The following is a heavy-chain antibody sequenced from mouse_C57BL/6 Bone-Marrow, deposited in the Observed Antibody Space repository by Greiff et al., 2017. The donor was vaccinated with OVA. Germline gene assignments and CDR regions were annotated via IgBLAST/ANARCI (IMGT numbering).Heavy chain of an antibody. Sequence: VQLQQSGAELVRPGASVKLSCKASGYTFTDYYINWVKQRPGQGLEWIARIYPGSGNTYYNEKFKGKATLTAEKSSSTAYMQLSSLTSEDSAVYFCATYGSSSDYWGQGTSVTVSS. CDR1: GYTFTDYY. J-gene: IGHJ4*01. CDR3: ATYGSSSDY. CDR2: IYPGSGNT. D-gene: IGHD1-1*01. V-gene: IGHV1-76*01.